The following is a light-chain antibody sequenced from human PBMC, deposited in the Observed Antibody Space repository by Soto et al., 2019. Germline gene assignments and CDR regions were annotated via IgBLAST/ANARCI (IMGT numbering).Light chain of an antibody. V-gene: IGKV1-5*03. CDR2: RAS. CDR1: QSINNW. J-gene: IGKJ1*01. CDR3: QQYSSAST. Sequence: DIQMTQSPSTLSASVGDRVTITCRASQSINNWLAWYQQKPGKAPKLLIYRASSLENGVPSRFSGRVSGTEFIFTITSLQPDDFATYYCQQYSSASTFGQGTKVEI.